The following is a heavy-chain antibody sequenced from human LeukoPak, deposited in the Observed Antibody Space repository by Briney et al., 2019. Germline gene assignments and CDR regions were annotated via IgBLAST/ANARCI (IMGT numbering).Heavy chain of an antibody. V-gene: IGHV3-30*02. J-gene: IGHJ4*02. D-gene: IGHD1-1*01. Sequence: PGGSLRLSCATSGFNFNNYGMHWVREPPGKGLEWVALIQPDGIDTYYADSVKGRFTVFRDNSKSTLYLQLNSLTPDDTAIYYCAKRDRTTEFDYWGQGNLVTVSS. CDR2: IQPDGIDT. CDR3: AKRDRTTEFDY. CDR1: GFNFNNYG.